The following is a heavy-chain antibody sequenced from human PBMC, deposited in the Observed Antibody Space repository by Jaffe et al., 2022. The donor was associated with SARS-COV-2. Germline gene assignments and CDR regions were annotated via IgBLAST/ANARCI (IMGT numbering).Heavy chain of an antibody. V-gene: IGHV3-23*04. CDR1: GFTFSSHG. Sequence: EVQLVESGGGLIQPGGSLRLSCAASGFTFSSHGMSWARQAPGKGLEWVSSISGSDGSTHYSDSVKGRFTISRDNSKNTLYLQMDSLRAEDTALYYCAKGDCGGDCYLTDYWGQGTLVTVSS. D-gene: IGHD2-21*02. J-gene: IGHJ4*02. CDR2: ISGSDGST. CDR3: AKGDCGGDCYLTDY.